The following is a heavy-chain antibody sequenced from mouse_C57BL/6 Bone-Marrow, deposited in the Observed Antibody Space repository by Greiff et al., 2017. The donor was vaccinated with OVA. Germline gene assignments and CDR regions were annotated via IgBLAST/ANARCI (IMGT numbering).Heavy chain of an antibody. CDR2: ISDGGSYT. J-gene: IGHJ2*01. D-gene: IGHD1-2*01. Sequence: EVKLVESGGGLVKPGGSLKLSCAASGFTFSSYAMSWVRQTPEKRLEWVATISDGGSYTYYPDNVKGRFTISRDNAKNNLYLQMSHLKSEDTAMYDCARDRGKLRHWALLRKPLYYFDYWGQGTTLTVSS. V-gene: IGHV5-4*01. CDR3: ARDRGKLRHWALLRKPLYYFDY. CDR1: GFTFSSYA.